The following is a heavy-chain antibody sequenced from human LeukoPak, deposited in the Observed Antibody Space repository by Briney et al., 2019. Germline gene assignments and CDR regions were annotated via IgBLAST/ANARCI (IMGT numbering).Heavy chain of an antibody. CDR2: INSDWSST. V-gene: IGHV3-74*01. CDR3: ARVGPGVLAAFDI. D-gene: IGHD1-14*01. Sequence: GGSLRLSCAASGFTFSTYWMHWVRQAPGKGLVWVSRINSDWSSTSYADSVRGRFTISRDNAKNTLYLQMNSLRAEDTAVYYCARVGPGVLAAFDIWGQGTMVTVSS. CDR1: GFTFSTYW. J-gene: IGHJ3*02.